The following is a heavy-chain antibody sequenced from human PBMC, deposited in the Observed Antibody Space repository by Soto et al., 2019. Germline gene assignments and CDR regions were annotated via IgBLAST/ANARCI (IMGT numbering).Heavy chain of an antibody. CDR2: ISTYNGNT. J-gene: IGHJ4*02. V-gene: IGHV1-18*01. D-gene: IGHD6-6*01. CDR1: GYTFTTYA. CDR3: ARDPQYSTSSQVFDS. Sequence: QVQLVQSGAEVKKPGASVKVSCKASGYTFTTYAISGVRQAPGQGLEWMGRISTYNGNTKYAQKLQARVTMTTDTSTSTAYMELRSLRSDDTAVYYCARDPQYSTSSQVFDSWGQGTLVTVSS.